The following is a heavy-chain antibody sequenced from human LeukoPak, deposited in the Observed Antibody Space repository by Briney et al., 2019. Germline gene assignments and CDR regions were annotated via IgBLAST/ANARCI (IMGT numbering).Heavy chain of an antibody. D-gene: IGHD5-18*01. CDR2: ISYDGSNK. CDR1: GFTFSSYG. J-gene: IGHJ4*02. V-gene: IGHV3-30*03. CDR3: ARDLSGVTGYTYGRGIDY. Sequence: PGGPLRLSCAASGFTFSSYGMHWVRQAPGKGLEGVAVISYDGSNKYYADSVKGPFTISRDNSKNTLYLQMNSLRAEDTAVYYCARDLSGVTGYTYGRGIDYWGQGTLVTVSS.